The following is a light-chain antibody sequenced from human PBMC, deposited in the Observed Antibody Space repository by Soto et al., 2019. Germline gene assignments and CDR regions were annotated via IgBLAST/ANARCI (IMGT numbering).Light chain of an antibody. Sequence: GDRVTITCRASQYIHNYLAWYQQKPGEAPKLLIYEAANLESGVPSRFSGSGIGTEFTLTISSLQPDDFATYYCQQSNNYPWTFGQGTRVEI. J-gene: IGKJ1*01. CDR2: EAA. V-gene: IGKV1-5*03. CDR3: QQSNNYPWT. CDR1: QYIHNY.